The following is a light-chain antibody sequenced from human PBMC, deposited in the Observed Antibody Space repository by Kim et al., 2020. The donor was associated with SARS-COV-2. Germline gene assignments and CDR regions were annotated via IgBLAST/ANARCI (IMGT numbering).Light chain of an antibody. CDR2: AAS. Sequence: ASVAAAVTIICRTSQNINSPLYWYHQRAGRAPKLLIYAASTLQGGVPSRFSGSGSETDFTLTISSLQPEDFATYFCQQNYIAPVTFGPGTKVDIK. V-gene: IGKV1-39*01. CDR3: QQNYIAPVT. CDR1: QNINSP. J-gene: IGKJ3*01.